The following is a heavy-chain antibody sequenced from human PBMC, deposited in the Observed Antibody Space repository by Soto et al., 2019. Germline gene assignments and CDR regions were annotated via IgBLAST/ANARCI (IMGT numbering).Heavy chain of an antibody. Sequence: EVQLLESGGGLVQPGGSLRLSCAASGFTFSSYAMSWVRQAPGKGLEWVSAISRSGGSTYYADSVKGRFTISIDNSKNTLYLQMNSLRAEDTAVYHCAKDFGHYDILTGYPTFDYWGQGTLVTVSS. D-gene: IGHD3-9*01. CDR3: AKDFGHYDILTGYPTFDY. CDR2: ISRSGGST. J-gene: IGHJ4*02. CDR1: GFTFSSYA. V-gene: IGHV3-23*01.